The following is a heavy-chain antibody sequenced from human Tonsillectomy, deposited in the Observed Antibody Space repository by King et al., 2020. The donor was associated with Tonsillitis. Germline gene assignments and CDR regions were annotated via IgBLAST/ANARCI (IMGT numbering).Heavy chain of an antibody. CDR3: VKDVWGTNWYYFDS. D-gene: IGHD1-1*01. CDR1: GFTFYRFA. V-gene: IGHV3-23*04. J-gene: IGHJ4*02. CDR2: ISGNGGST. Sequence: VQLVESGGGLVQPGGSLRLSCAASGFTFYRFAMSCVRQAPGKGLEWGSGISGNGGSTSYADSVKGRFAISRDNSKNTLYLQMDGLRAEDTALFYCVKDVWGTNWYYFDSWGQGTLVTVSS.